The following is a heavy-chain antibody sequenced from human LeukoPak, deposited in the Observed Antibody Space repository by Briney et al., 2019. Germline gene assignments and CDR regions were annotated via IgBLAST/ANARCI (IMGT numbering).Heavy chain of an antibody. J-gene: IGHJ4*02. D-gene: IGHD6-25*01. CDR2: FDPEDGET. CDR1: GYTLTELS. CDR3: ATTDLWSSATWGFEG. V-gene: IGHV1-24*01. Sequence: ASVKVSCKVSGYTLTELSMHWVRQAPGKGLEWMGGFDPEDGETIYAQKFQGRVTMTEDTSTDTAYMELSSLRSEDTAVYYCATTDLWSSATWGFEGWGQGTLVTVSS.